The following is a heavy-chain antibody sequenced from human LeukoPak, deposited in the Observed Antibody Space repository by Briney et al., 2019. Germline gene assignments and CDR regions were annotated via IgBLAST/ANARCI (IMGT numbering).Heavy chain of an antibody. CDR1: GGSISSSSYY. V-gene: IGHV4-39*07. D-gene: IGHD6-6*01. CDR3: ARESSSSISVWYYYYMDV. Sequence: SETLSLTCTVSGGSISSSSYYWGWIRQPPGKGLEWIGSIYYSGSTYYNPSLKSRVTISVDTSKNQFSLKLSSVTAADTAVYYCARESSSSISVWYYYYMDVWGKGTTVTVSS. CDR2: IYYSGST. J-gene: IGHJ6*03.